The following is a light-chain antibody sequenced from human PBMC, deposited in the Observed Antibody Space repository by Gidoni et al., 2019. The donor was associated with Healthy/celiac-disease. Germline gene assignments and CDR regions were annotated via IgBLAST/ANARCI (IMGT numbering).Light chain of an antibody. J-gene: IGKJ5*01. CDR2: DAS. V-gene: IGKV1-13*02. CDR3: QQVNSYPIT. CDR1: QVISSA. Sequence: GDRVTITCRASQVISSALAWYQQKPGKAPKLLIYDASSLESGVPSRFSGSGSGTDFTLTISSLQPEDFATYYCQQVNSYPITFGQGTRLEIK.